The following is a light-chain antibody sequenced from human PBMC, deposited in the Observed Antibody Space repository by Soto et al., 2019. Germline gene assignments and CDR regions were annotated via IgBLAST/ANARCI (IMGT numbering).Light chain of an antibody. CDR3: QHFGSSPQKYR. CDR2: GAS. Sequence: EVVLTQSPGTLSLSPGERATLSCRASQTVSSSHLAWYQQKPGQAPRLLIYGASDRGTDVPERFSGSGSGTDFPLTISRLEPEDFAVYYCQHFGSSPQKYRFGQGTKLEIK. J-gene: IGKJ2*03. V-gene: IGKV3-20*01. CDR1: QTVSSSH.